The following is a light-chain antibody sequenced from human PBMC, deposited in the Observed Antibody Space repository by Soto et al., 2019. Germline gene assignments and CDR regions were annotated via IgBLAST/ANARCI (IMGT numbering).Light chain of an antibody. CDR1: GSDVGGYNY. J-gene: IGLJ2*01. CDR2: EVS. CDR3: SSYTSSSTVV. Sequence: QSALTQPASVSGSPGQSITISCTGTGSDVGGYNYVSWYQQHPGKAPKLMIYEVSNRPSGVSNRFSGSKSGNTASLTISGLQAEDEADYYCSSYTSSSTVVFGGRTQLTVL. V-gene: IGLV2-14*01.